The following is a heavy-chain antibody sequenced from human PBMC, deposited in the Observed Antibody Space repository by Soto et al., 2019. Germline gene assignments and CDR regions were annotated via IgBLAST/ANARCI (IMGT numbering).Heavy chain of an antibody. CDR2: ISWNSDTR. D-gene: IGHD3-22*01. Sequence: PGGSLGLSCAAYGFRFDDYAMQWVRQVPGKALEWVSLISWNSDTRGYADSVKGRFTISRDNAKNSVYLQMNSLRVDDTALYYCVKAVYDSSGFGYWYYGMDVWGQGTTVTVSS. V-gene: IGHV3-9*01. CDR3: VKAVYDSSGFGYWYYGMDV. CDR1: GFRFDDYA. J-gene: IGHJ6*02.